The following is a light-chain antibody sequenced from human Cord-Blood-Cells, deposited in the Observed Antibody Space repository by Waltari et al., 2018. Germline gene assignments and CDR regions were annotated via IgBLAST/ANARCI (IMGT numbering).Light chain of an antibody. J-gene: IGKJ1*01. CDR1: QSISSY. V-gene: IGKV1-39*01. CDR3: QQSYSTPRT. CDR2: AAS. Sequence: DIQMQQSPSSLSASVVDRVTLTCRASQSISSYLNWYQQKPGKAPKLLIYAASSLQSGVPSRFSGSGSGTDFTLTISSLQPEDFATYYCQQSYSTPRTFGQGTKVEIK.